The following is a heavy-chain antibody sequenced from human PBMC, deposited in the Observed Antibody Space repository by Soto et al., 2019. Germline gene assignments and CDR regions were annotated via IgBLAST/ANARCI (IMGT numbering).Heavy chain of an antibody. CDR2: ISSGSTTI. Sequence: EVQLVESGGGLVQPGGSLRLSCAASGFTFSNYHMNWVRQAPGKGLEWISYISSGSTTIYYADSVKGRFTISRDNAKNLLYLLMNSLRVESTAVYFCARTKLEGGTSEGFGTWVQGTLVTVS. CDR3: ARTKLEGGTSEGFGT. V-gene: IGHV3-48*01. CDR1: GFTFSNYH. D-gene: IGHD3-10*01. J-gene: IGHJ5*02.